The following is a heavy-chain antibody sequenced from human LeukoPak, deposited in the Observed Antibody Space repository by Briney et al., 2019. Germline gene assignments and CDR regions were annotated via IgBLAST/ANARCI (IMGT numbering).Heavy chain of an antibody. V-gene: IGHV1-2*02. CDR1: GHTFTGYY. Sequence: ASVKVSCKASGHTFTGYYMHWVRQAPGQGLEWMGWINPNSGGTNYAQKFQGRVTMTRDTSISTAYMELSRLRSDDTAVYYCARDRDGDYAIDYWGQGTLVTVSS. CDR3: ARDRDGDYAIDY. J-gene: IGHJ4*02. D-gene: IGHD4-17*01. CDR2: INPNSGGT.